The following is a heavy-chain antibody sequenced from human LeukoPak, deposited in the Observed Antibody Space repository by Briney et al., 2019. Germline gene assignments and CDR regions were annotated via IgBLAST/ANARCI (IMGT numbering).Heavy chain of an antibody. J-gene: IGHJ4*02. CDR1: GASISSYY. V-gene: IGHV4-59*01. CDR2: IYYSGST. CDR3: ARVRPSGSYFDFVY. D-gene: IGHD1-26*01. Sequence: PSETPSLTCTVSGASISSYYWSWIRQPPGKGLEWIGYIYYSGSTNYNPSLKSRVTISVDTSKNQFSLKLSSVTAADTAVYYCARVRPSGSYFDFVYWGQRTRVTVAS.